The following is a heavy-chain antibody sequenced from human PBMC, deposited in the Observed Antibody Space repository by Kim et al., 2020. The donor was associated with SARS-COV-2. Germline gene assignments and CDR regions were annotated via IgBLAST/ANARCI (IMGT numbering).Heavy chain of an antibody. CDR3: ARDGSGWYGFDY. D-gene: IGHD6-19*01. V-gene: IGHV4-59*01. Sequence: SNPSPKSRVTISVDTSKNQFSLKLSSVTAADTAVYYCARDGSGWYGFDYWGQGTLVTVSS. J-gene: IGHJ4*02.